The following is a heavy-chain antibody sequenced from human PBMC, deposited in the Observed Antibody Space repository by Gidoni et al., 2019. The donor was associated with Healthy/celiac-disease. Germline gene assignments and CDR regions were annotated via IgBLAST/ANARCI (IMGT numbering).Heavy chain of an antibody. V-gene: IGHV4-39*01. CDR2: SYYSGST. CDR3: AGAVSVPLFDP. D-gene: IGHD6-19*01. J-gene: IGHJ5*02. CDR1: GGSISSSSYY. Sequence: QLQLQESGPGLVKPSETLSLTCTVPGGSISSSSYYWGWIRQPPGKGLEWIGSSYYSGSTYYNPSLKSRVTISVDTSKNQFSLKLSSVTAADTAVYYCAGAVSVPLFDPWGQGTLVTVSS.